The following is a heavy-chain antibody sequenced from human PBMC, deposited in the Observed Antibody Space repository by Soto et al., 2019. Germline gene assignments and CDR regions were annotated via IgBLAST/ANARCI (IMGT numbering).Heavy chain of an antibody. J-gene: IGHJ5*02. CDR1: GGSFSGYH. CDR2: INHSGST. Sequence: QVQLQQWGAGLLKPSETLSLTCAVYGGSFSGYHWSWIRQPPGKGLEWIGEINHSGSTNYNPSLKSRVTISVGTSKNQFALKLSSVTAADTAVYYCARGGYCSGGSCSWFDPWGQGALVTVSS. V-gene: IGHV4-34*01. CDR3: ARGGYCSGGSCSWFDP. D-gene: IGHD2-15*01.